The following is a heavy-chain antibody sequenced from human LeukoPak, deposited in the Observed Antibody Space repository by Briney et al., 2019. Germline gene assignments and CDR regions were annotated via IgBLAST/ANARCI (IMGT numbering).Heavy chain of an antibody. V-gene: IGHV4-34*01. Sequence: SETLSLTCAVYGGSFSGHYWTWIRQSPGKGLEWIGEINHSGSTNYNAFLKSRVTISVDTSKNRFCLRLSSVTAADTAVYYCARAPATAGTIDYWGQGSLVSVSS. D-gene: IGHD1-7*01. CDR3: ARAPATAGTIDY. CDR2: INHSGST. CDR1: GGSFSGHY. J-gene: IGHJ4*02.